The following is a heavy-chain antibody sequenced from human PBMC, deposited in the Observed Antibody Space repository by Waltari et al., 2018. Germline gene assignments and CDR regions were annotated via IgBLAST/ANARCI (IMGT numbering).Heavy chain of an antibody. CDR2: IYSGGTT. CDR3: VRQDRGVISAFDL. V-gene: IGHV3-66*02. CDR1: GFPGGNPY. Sequence: EPQLAESGGSLVQPGGSLTLSCTVSGFPGGNPYMSWVRQAPGKGLEWVSVIYSGGTTHYAGSVKGRFTISRDRTQNNLNLQMNSLTPDDTAVYYCVRQDRGVISAFDLWGQGTLVAVSP. D-gene: IGHD3-10*01. J-gene: IGHJ4*02.